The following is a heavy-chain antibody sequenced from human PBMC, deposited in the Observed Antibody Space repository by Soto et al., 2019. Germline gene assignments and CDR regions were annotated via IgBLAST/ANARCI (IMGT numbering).Heavy chain of an antibody. Sequence: QVQLQESGPGLVKPSGTLSLTCAVSGGSISSSNCWSWVRQPPGKGLEWIGEIYHSGSTKYNPSLRSRVTISVDKSKNQFSLKPSSVTAADTAVYYCARVEGRCYYGMDVWGQGTTVTVSS. V-gene: IGHV4-4*02. CDR3: ARVEGRCYYGMDV. CDR1: GGSISSSNC. CDR2: IYHSGST. J-gene: IGHJ6*02.